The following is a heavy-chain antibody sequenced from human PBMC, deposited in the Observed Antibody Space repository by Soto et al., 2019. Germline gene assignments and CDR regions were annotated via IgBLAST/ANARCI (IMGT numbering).Heavy chain of an antibody. Sequence: PGGSLRLSCADSGFTFSNYWMHWVRQAPGKGLVWVSRIHSDGSSTSYADSVKGRFTISRDNAKNTLYLQMNSLRAEDTAVYYCSEGHPGSYYYYGMDVWGQGTTVTVSS. CDR2: IHSDGSST. CDR3: SEGHPGSYYYYGMDV. V-gene: IGHV3-74*01. CDR1: GFTFSNYW. J-gene: IGHJ6*02.